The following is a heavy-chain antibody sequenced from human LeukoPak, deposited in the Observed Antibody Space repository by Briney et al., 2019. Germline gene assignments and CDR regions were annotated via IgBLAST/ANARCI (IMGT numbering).Heavy chain of an antibody. CDR2: IIPILGTA. V-gene: IGHV1-69*11. Sequence: GASVKVSCKASGGTFSSYAISWVRQAPGQGLEWMGRIIPILGTANYAQKFQGRVTITADESTSTAYMELSSLRSEDTAVYYCARNIGVTTAYYYMDVWGKGTTVTVSS. J-gene: IGHJ6*03. CDR1: GGTFSSYA. CDR3: ARNIGVTTAYYYMDV. D-gene: IGHD4-11*01.